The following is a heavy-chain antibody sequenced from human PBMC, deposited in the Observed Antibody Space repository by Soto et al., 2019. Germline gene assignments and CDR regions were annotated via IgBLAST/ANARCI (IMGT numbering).Heavy chain of an antibody. Sequence: QVQLVESGGGVVQPGRSLRLSCAASGFTFSSYAMHWVRQAPGKGLEWVAVISYDGSNKYYADSVKGRFTISRDKSKNTLYLQMNSLRAEDTAVYYCARGVGGYSYGPDAFDIWGQGTMVTVSS. V-gene: IGHV3-30-3*01. CDR3: ARGVGGYSYGPDAFDI. D-gene: IGHD5-18*01. CDR1: GFTFSSYA. CDR2: ISYDGSNK. J-gene: IGHJ3*02.